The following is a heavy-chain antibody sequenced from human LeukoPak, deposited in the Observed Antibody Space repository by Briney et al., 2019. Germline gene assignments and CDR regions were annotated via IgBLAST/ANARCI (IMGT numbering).Heavy chain of an antibody. J-gene: IGHJ4*02. D-gene: IGHD2-2*01. CDR3: ALPLGYCSSTSCPPDY. Sequence: GGSLRLSCAASGFTFSSYGMHWVRQAPGKGLEWVAFIRYDGSNKYYADSVKGRFTISRDNSKNTLYLQMNSLRAEDTAVYYCALPLGYCSSTSCPPDYWGQGTLVTASS. CDR1: GFTFSSYG. CDR2: IRYDGSNK. V-gene: IGHV3-30*02.